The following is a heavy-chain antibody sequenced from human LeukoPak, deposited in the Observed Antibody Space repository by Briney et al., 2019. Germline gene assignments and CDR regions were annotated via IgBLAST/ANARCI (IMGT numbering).Heavy chain of an antibody. V-gene: IGHV3-7*01. CDR3: AKVAKYYYGSETYYFFEH. D-gene: IGHD3-10*01. CDR1: GFTFTTYW. Sequence: PGESLRLSCAASGFTFTTYWMTWVRQAPGKGLEWVANINQDGTEKYYVDSVKGRFTIPRDNAKNSLCLQMNSLRVEDTAVYYCAKVAKYYYGSETYYFFEHWGQGTPVTASS. CDR2: INQDGTEK. J-gene: IGHJ4*02.